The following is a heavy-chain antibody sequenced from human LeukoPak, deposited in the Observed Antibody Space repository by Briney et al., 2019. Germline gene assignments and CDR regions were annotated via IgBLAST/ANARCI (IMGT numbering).Heavy chain of an antibody. CDR3: AREFNVRGSYDAFDI. CDR2: IYHSGST. Sequence: SETLSLTCTVSGYSISSGYYWGWIRQPPGKGLEWIGSIYHSGSTYYNPSLKSRVTISVDTSKNQFSLKLSSVTAADTAVYYCAREFNVRGSYDAFDIWGQGTMVTVSS. J-gene: IGHJ3*02. V-gene: IGHV4-38-2*02. D-gene: IGHD2-8*01. CDR1: GYSISSGYY.